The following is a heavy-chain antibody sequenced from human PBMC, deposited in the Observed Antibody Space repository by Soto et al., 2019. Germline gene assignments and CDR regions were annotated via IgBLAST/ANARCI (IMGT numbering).Heavy chain of an antibody. D-gene: IGHD4-17*01. J-gene: IGHJ3*02. V-gene: IGHV4-39*01. Sequence: SETLSLTCAVSGGSISSSSYYWGWIRQPPGKGLEWIGSIYYSGSTYYNPSLKSRVTISVDTSKNQFSLKLSSVTAADTAVYYCARHCRPTVTSNAFDIWGQGTMVTVSS. CDR2: IYYSGST. CDR3: ARHCRPTVTSNAFDI. CDR1: GGSISSSSYY.